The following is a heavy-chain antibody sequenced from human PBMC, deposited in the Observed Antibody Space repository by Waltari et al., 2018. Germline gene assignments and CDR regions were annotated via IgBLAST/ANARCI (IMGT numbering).Heavy chain of an antibody. CDR3: ARAKNMGALDY. CDR2: IWYDGSNK. V-gene: IGHV3-33*01. CDR1: GFTFSSYG. J-gene: IGHJ4*02. Sequence: QVQLVESGGGVVQPGRSLSLSCAASGFTFSSYGMHWVRQAPGKGLEWVAVIWYDGSNKYYADSVKGRFTISRDNSKNTLYLQMNSLRAEDTAVYYCARAKNMGALDYWGQGTLVTVSS. D-gene: IGHD1-26*01.